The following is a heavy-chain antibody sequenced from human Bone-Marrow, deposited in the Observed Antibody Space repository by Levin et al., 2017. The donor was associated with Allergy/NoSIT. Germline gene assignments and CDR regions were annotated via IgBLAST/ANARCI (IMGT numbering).Heavy chain of an antibody. D-gene: IGHD5-12*01. CDR2: TYYRSKFFN. CDR1: GDSVSNNTIA. J-gene: IGHJ4*02. Sequence: PSQTLSLTCAISGDSVSNNTIAWTWIRQSPSRGLEWLGRTYYRSKFFNDYAPSVRGRITINTDTSMNQFSLQLNSVTPEDAAIYFCARYLKGAGDLARFDVWGQGTLVTVSS. V-gene: IGHV6-1*01. CDR3: ARYLKGAGDLARFDV.